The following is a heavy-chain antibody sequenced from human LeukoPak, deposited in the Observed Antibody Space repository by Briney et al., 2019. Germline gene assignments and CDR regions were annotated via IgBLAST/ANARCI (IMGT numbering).Heavy chain of an antibody. J-gene: IGHJ6*03. D-gene: IGHD3-10*01. CDR1: GGSISSSSYY. CDR2: IYYSGST. CDR3: ARLGVRGGPGYMDV. V-gene: IGHV4-39*01. Sequence: SETLSLTCTVPGGSISSSSYYWGWIRQPPGKGLEWIGSIYYSGSTYYNPSLKSRVTISVDTSKNQFSLKLSSVTAADTAVYYCARLGVRGGPGYMDVWGKGTTVTVSS.